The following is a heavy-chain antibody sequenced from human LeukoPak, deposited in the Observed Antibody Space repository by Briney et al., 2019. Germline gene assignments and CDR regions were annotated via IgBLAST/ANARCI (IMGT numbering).Heavy chain of an antibody. V-gene: IGHV4-39*01. CDR1: GGSISSRSYF. CDR3: AKTSAYYDILTGYQYYFDY. CDR2: IYYSGST. Sequence: PSETLSLTCTVSGGSISSRSYFWGWIRQPPGKGLEWIGSIYYSGSTYYNPSLRSRVTISVDTSKNQFSLKLSSVTAADTALYYCAKTSAYYDILTGYQYYFDYWGQGTLVTVSS. J-gene: IGHJ4*02. D-gene: IGHD3-9*01.